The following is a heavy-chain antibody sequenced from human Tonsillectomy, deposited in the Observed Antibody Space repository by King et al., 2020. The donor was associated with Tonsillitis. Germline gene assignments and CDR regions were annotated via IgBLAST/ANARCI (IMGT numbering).Heavy chain of an antibody. CDR3: AKDIGYSGSNDAFDI. CDR2: ISWNSGSI. J-gene: IGHJ3*02. D-gene: IGHD1-26*01. Sequence: VQLVESGGGLVQPGRSLRLSCAASGFTFDDYAMHWVRQAPGKGLEWVAGISWNSGSIGYADLVKGRFTISRDNAKNSLYLQMNSLRAEDAALYYCAKDIGYSGSNDAFDIWGQGTMVTVSS. CDR1: GFTFDDYA. V-gene: IGHV3-9*01.